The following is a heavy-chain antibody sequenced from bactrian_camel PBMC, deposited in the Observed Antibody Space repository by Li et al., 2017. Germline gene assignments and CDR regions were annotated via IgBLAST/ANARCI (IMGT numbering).Heavy chain of an antibody. CDR2: IYTGGGST. Sequence: HVQLVESGGGLVQPGGSLRLSCAASGFTFTRFYMSWVRQAPGKGLEWVSSIYTGGGSTYYADSVKGRFTISRDNAKNTLYLQLNSLKSEDTALYYCATDTYDYWGQGTQVTVS. D-gene: IGHD2*01. CDR1: GFTFTRFY. V-gene: IGHV3-2*01. J-gene: IGHJ4*01. CDR3: ATDTYDY.